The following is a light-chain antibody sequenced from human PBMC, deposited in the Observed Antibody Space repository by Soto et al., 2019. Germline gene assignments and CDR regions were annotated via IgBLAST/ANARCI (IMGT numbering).Light chain of an antibody. V-gene: IGLV1-40*01. CDR3: LPFKSSRSLV. J-gene: IGLJ2*01. CDR2: GNT. Sequence: QSVLTQPPSVSGAPGQRVTISCTGSSSNIGAGYDVHWYQQLPGRAPKLLIYGNTNRPSGVPDRFSGSKSGTSASLAITGLEAGNGADYYCLPFKSSRSLVFGGGPKLPAL. CDR1: SSNIGAGYD.